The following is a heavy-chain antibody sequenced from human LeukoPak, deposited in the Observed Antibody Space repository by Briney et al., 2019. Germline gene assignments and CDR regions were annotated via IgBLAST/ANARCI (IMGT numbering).Heavy chain of an antibody. CDR2: INHSGST. CDR3: ARVPWFDP. CDR1: GGSFSGYY. V-gene: IGHV4-34*01. Sequence: SETLSLTCAVYGGSFSGYYWSWIRQPPGKGLEWIGEINHSGSTNYNPSLKSRVTMSVDTSKNQFSLKLSSVTAADTAVYYCARVPWFDPWGQGTLVTVSS. J-gene: IGHJ5*02.